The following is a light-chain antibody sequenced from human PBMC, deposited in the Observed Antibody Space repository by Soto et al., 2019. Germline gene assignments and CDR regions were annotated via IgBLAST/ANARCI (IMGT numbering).Light chain of an antibody. V-gene: IGKV1-5*03. Sequence: IQMTQSPSSLSASVGDRFTITCRASQSIRSWLAWYQQKPGKAPNLLIYKASSLASGVPSRFSGSGFGTEFTLTISSLQPDDIATYYCQQYDSYSTFGGGTKVDNK. J-gene: IGKJ4*02. CDR3: QQYDSYST. CDR2: KAS. CDR1: QSIRSW.